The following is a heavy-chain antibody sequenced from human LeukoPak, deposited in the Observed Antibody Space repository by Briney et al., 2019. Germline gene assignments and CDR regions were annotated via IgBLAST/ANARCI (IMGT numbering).Heavy chain of an antibody. V-gene: IGHV4-39*07. Sequence: SETLSLTCTVSGGSISSSSYYWGWIRQPPGKGLEWIGSIYYSGSTYYNPSLKSRVTISVDTSKNQFSLKLSSVTAADTAVYYCARGIMEATKIDYWGQGTLVTVSS. J-gene: IGHJ4*02. CDR2: IYYSGST. CDR3: ARGIMEATKIDY. D-gene: IGHD1-26*01. CDR1: GGSISSSSYY.